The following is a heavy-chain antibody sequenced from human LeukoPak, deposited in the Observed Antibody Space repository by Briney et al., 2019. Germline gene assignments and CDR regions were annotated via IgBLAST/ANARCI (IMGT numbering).Heavy chain of an antibody. Sequence: GGSLRLSCAASGFTFTTYDMHWVRQATGKGLEWVSAIGTTGDTYYPGSVKGRSTISRENAKNSLYLQMNSLRAGDTAVYYCARDRGGGHMDVWGKGTTVTISS. V-gene: IGHV3-13*01. CDR2: IGTTGDT. CDR3: ARDRGGGHMDV. CDR1: GFTFTTYD. D-gene: IGHD2-15*01. J-gene: IGHJ6*03.